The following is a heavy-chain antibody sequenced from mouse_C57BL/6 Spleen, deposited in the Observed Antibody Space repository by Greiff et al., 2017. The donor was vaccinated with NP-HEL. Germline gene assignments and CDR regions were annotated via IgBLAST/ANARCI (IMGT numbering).Heavy chain of an antibody. Sequence: EVQGVESGGDLVKPGGSLKLSCAASGFTFSSYGMSWVRQTPDKRLEWVATISSGGSYTYYPDSVKGRFTISRDNAKNTLYLQMSSLKSEDTAMYYCARQEEVYYYGSGYYFDYWGQGTTLTVSS. V-gene: IGHV5-6*01. J-gene: IGHJ2*01. CDR2: ISSGGSYT. CDR1: GFTFSSYG. D-gene: IGHD1-1*01. CDR3: ARQEEVYYYGSGYYFDY.